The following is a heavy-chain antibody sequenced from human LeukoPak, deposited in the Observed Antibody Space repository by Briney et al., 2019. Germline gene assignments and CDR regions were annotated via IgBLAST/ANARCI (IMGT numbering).Heavy chain of an antibody. CDR3: ARHAGIVGARYFDL. J-gene: IGHJ2*01. V-gene: IGHV4-38-2*01. Sequence: PSETLSLTCAVSSSSISSGYYWGWIRQPPGKGLEWIGSIYHGGNTYYNPSLKSRVTISVDTSKNQFSLKLSSVTAADTAVYYCARHAGIVGARYFDLWGRGTLVTVSS. CDR1: SSSISSGYY. CDR2: IYHGGNT. D-gene: IGHD1-26*01.